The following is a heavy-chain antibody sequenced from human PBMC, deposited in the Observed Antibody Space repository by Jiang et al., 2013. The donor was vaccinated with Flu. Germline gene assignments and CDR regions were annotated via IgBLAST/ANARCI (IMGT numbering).Heavy chain of an antibody. CDR1: GFTFSSYA. CDR2: ISGSGGST. D-gene: IGHD1-26*01. CDR3: AKDSGARGGGYDY. J-gene: IGHJ4*02. V-gene: IGHV3-23*01. Sequence: RLSCAASGFTFSSYAMSWVRQAPGKGLEWVSAISGSGGSTYYADSVKGRFTISRDNSKNTLYLQMNSLRAEDTAVYYCAKDSGARGGGYDYWGQGTLVTVSS.